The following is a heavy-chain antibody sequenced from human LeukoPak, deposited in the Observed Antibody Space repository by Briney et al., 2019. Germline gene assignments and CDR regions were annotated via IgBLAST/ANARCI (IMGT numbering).Heavy chain of an antibody. D-gene: IGHD3-10*01. V-gene: IGHV4-59*12. CDR2: IYFSGST. J-gene: IGHJ1*01. CDR3: ARGARVRGVNRFQH. Sequence: PSETLSLTCAVYGGSFSSYYWSWIRQPPGKGLEWLGYIYFSGSTNYNPSLKSRVTISVDTSKNQFSLKLSSVTAADTAVYYCARGARVRGVNRFQHWGQGTLVTVSS. CDR1: GGSFSSYY.